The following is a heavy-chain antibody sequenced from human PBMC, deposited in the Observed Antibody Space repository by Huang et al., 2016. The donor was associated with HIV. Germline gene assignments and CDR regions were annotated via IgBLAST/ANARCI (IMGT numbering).Heavy chain of an antibody. D-gene: IGHD3-10*01. J-gene: IGHJ4*02. CDR1: GYSIGSGGHC. CDR2: IYYSGST. V-gene: IGHV4-30-4*08. Sequence: QVQLQESGPGLVKPSQTLSLTCTVSGYSIGSGGHCWRWFRQPPGKGLEWIGFIYYSGSTYHNPSLKSRVTIAEDTSKNQFSLKLSSVTAADAAVYFCSRALYYHGSGSYSDYWGRGTLVTVSS. CDR3: SRALYYHGSGSYSDY.